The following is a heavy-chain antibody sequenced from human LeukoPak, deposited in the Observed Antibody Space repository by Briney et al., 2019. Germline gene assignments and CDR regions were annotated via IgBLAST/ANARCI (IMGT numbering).Heavy chain of an antibody. CDR1: GGSISSSSYY. CDR3: ARSLTGYSDFDY. J-gene: IGHJ4*02. V-gene: IGHV4-39*07. D-gene: IGHD6-13*01. CDR2: IYYSGST. Sequence: SETLSLTCTVSGGSISSSSYYWGWIRQPPGKGLEWIGSIYYSGSTYYNPSLKSRVTISVDTSKNQFSLKLSSVTAADTAVYYCARSLTGYSDFDYWGQGTLVTVSS.